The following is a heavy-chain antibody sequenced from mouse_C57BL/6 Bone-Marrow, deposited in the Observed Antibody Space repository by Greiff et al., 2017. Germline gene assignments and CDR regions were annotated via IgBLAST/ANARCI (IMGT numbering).Heavy chain of an antibody. CDR2: IYPRSGST. V-gene: IGHV1-81*01. CDR1: GYTFTSYG. D-gene: IGHD2-4*01. J-gene: IGHJ3*01. CDR3: ARLYYDYGGFAY. Sequence: QVQLQQSGAELARPGASVKLSCKASGYTFTSYGISWVKQRTGQGLEWIGEIYPRSGSTYYNEKFKGKATLTADKSSSTAYMELRSLTSEDSAVYFCARLYYDYGGFAYWGQGTLVTVSA.